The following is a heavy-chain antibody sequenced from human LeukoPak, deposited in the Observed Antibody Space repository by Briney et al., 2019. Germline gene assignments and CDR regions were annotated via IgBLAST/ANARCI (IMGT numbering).Heavy chain of an antibody. V-gene: IGHV3-23*01. CDR3: AKDPIFSGSYGVFDY. J-gene: IGHJ4*02. CDR1: GFIFSSSA. D-gene: IGHD1-26*01. CDR2: IIDSGNSI. Sequence: PGGSLRLSCAASGFIFSSSAMSWVRQAPGKGLEWVSTIIDSGNSIYYADSAEGRFTISRDNSKNTLYLQMNSLRAGDTAVYYCAKDPIFSGSYGVFDYWGLGTLVTVSS.